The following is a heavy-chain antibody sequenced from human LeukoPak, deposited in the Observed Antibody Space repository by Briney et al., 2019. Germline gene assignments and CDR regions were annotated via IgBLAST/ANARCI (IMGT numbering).Heavy chain of an antibody. J-gene: IGHJ5*02. CDR2: INPNSGGT. V-gene: IGHV1-2*02. D-gene: IGHD3-10*01. CDR1: GYTFTGYY. Sequence: ASVKVSCKASGYTFTGYYMHWVRQAPGQGLEWMGWINPNSGGTNYAQKFQGRVTMTRDTSISTAYMELSRLRSDDTAVYYCAGVQGITMVRGVRRNWFDPWGQGTLVTVSS. CDR3: AGVQGITMVRGVRRNWFDP.